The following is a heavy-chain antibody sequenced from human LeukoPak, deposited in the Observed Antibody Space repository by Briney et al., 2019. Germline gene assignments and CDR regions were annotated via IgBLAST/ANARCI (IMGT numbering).Heavy chain of an antibody. J-gene: IGHJ4*02. D-gene: IGHD5-24*01. CDR2: ISKSSIYT. Sequence: TGGSLRLSCAASGFTFSDSYMRWVRQAPGKGLEWVSYISKSSIYTNYADSVEGRFTISRDNAKTSLFLQMNSLRAEDTAVYYCARRRDGYSPIDYWGQGTLVTVSS. CDR3: ARRRDGYSPIDY. CDR1: GFTFSDSY. V-gene: IGHV3-11*03.